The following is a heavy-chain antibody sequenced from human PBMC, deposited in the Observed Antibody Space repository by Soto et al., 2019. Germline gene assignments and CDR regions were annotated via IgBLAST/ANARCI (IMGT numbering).Heavy chain of an antibody. D-gene: IGHD3-3*01. V-gene: IGHV3-30*18. J-gene: IGHJ6*02. CDR1: GFTFSSYG. CDR3: AKEGGGSLEWLLWAGDYYGMDV. Sequence: PVGSLRLSCAASGFTFSSYGMHWVRQAPGKGLEWVAVISYDGSNKYYADSVKGRFTISRDNSKNTLYLQMNSLRAEDTAVYYCAKEGGGSLEWLLWAGDYYGMDVWGQGTTVTVSS. CDR2: ISYDGSNK.